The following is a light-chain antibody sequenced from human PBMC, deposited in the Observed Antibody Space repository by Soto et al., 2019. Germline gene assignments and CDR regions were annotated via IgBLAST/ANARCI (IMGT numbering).Light chain of an antibody. CDR2: DAS. CDR1: KSVSIY. Sequence: ESVLTQSPVTLSLSPGERATLSCKASKSVSIYGAGSKKTPGQAPRLLIDDASNRATGSPPRFSGSGSGTDFTLTISSLEPEDSAVDYCQQRHMWPITFGQGTRLEIK. V-gene: IGKV3-11*01. CDR3: QQRHMWPIT. J-gene: IGKJ5*01.